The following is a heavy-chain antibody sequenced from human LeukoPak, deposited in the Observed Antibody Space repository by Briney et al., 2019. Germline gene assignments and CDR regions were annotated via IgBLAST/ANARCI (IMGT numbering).Heavy chain of an antibody. J-gene: IGHJ4*02. CDR2: IYYSGST. V-gene: IGHV4-31*03. Sequence: SQTLSLTCTVSGGSISSGDYYWSWIRQHPGKGLEWIGYIYYSGSTSYNPSLKSRVTISVDTSMNQFSLKLLSVTAADTAVYYCAREDSGYDYSPFDYWGQGILVTVSS. CDR3: AREDSGYDYSPFDY. D-gene: IGHD5-12*01. CDR1: GGSISSGDYY.